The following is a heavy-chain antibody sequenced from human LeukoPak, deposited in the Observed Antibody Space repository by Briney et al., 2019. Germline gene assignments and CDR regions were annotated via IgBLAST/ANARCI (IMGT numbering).Heavy chain of an antibody. CDR1: GGSFSGYY. CDR3: ARTTGREGNYYYYYYMDV. D-gene: IGHD1-1*01. J-gene: IGHJ6*03. Sequence: SETLSLTCAVYGGSFSGYYWSWIRQPPGKGLEWIGEINHSGSTNYNPSLKSRVTISVDTSKNQFSLKLSSVTAADTAVYYCARTTGREGNYYYYYYMDVWGKGTTVTVSS. V-gene: IGHV4-34*01. CDR2: INHSGST.